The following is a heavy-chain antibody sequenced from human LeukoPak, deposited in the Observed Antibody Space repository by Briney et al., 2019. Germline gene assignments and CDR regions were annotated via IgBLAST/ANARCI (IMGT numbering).Heavy chain of an antibody. CDR1: GFTFSAYW. CDR3: ARAAAAGRRYFDY. Sequence: GGSLRLSCAASGFTFSAYWMHWVRQAPGKGLVWVARTNADDGATTYADSVQGRFTISRDNAKNTLYLQMSSLRADDTAVYYCARAAAAGRRYFDYWGQGTLVTVSS. CDR2: TNADDGAT. D-gene: IGHD6-13*01. V-gene: IGHV3-74*03. J-gene: IGHJ4*02.